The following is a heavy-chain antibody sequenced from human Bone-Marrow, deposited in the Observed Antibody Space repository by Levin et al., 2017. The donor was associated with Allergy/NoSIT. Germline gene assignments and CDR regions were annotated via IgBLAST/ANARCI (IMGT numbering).Heavy chain of an antibody. V-gene: IGHV5-51*01. CDR1: GYRFSTYW. J-gene: IGHJ5*02. CDR2: IYPGDSDT. Sequence: GESLKISCKGSGYRFSTYWIGWVRQMPGKGLEWMGIIYPGDSDTRYSPSFQGQVTISADKSISTAYLQWSSLKASDTAMYYCARRPSQYNWFDPWGQGTLVTVSS. CDR3: ARRPSQYNWFDP.